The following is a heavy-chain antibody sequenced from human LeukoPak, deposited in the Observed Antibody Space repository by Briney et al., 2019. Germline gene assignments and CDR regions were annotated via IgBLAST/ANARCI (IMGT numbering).Heavy chain of an antibody. D-gene: IGHD6-13*01. CDR2: IRSKAYGGTT. V-gene: IGHV3-49*04. CDR3: TRFSSSWTPQLYYFDF. Sequence: GGSLRLSCTASGFTFGDYAMSWVRQAPGKGLEWVGFIRSKAYGGTTEYAASVKGRFTIARDDSKSIAYLQMNSLKTEDTAVYYCTRFSSSWTPQLYYFDFWGQGHLVTVSS. J-gene: IGHJ4*02. CDR1: GFTFGDYA.